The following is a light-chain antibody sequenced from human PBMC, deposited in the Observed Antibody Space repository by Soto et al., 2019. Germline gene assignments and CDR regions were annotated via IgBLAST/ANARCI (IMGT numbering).Light chain of an antibody. CDR3: SSYAGSYTLV. CDR2: DVT. V-gene: IGLV2-11*01. CDR1: SNDVGGYNY. Sequence: QSVLTQPRSVSGSPGQSVTISCTGTSNDVGGYNYVSWYQQQPGKAPKLIIYDVTKRPSGVPDRFSGSKSGNTASLTISGLQADDDADYYCSSYAGSYTLVFGGGTKLTVL. J-gene: IGLJ3*02.